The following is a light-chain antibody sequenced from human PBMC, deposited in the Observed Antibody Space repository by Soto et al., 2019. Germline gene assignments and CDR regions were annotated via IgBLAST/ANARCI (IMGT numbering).Light chain of an antibody. J-gene: IGLJ2*01. CDR1: SSDVGGYNY. V-gene: IGLV2-14*01. CDR2: DVS. CDR3: SSYTSSSTRV. Sequence: QSALTQPASVSGSPRQSITISCTGTSSDVGGYNYVSWYQQHPGKAPKLMIYDVSNRPSGVSNRFSGSKSGNTASLTISRLQAEDEADYYCSSYTSSSTRVFGGGTKLTVL.